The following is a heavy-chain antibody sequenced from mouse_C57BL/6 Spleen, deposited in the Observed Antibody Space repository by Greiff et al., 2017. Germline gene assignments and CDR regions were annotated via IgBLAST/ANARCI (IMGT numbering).Heavy chain of an antibody. CDR3: ARGDYDYPYAMDY. Sequence: QVQLQQSGAELVKPGASVKMSCKASGYTFTSYWITWVKQRPGQGLEWIGDIYPGSGSTNYNEKFKSKATLTVDTSSSTAYMQLSSLTSEDSAVYYCARGDYDYPYAMDYWGQGTSVTVSS. D-gene: IGHD2-4*01. J-gene: IGHJ4*01. CDR1: GYTFTSYW. CDR2: IYPGSGST. V-gene: IGHV1-55*01.